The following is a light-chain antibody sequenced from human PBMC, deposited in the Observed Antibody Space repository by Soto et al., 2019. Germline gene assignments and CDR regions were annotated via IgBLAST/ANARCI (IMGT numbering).Light chain of an antibody. CDR3: QQRSNWPPWP. J-gene: IGKJ1*01. CDR2: DAS. Sequence: EIVLTQSPATLSLSPGERATLSCRARQSVSSYLSWYQHKPGQAPSLLIYDASNRATVIPARFSGSVSGTDFALTISSLEPEDFAVYYCQQRSNWPPWPFGQGTKVEIK. CDR1: QSVSSY. V-gene: IGKV3-11*01.